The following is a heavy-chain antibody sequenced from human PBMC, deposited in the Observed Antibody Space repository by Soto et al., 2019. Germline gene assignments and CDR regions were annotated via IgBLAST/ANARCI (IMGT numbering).Heavy chain of an antibody. D-gene: IGHD2-2*01. CDR3: AKTDPILVVPAAPRTDAFDI. V-gene: IGHV3-11*01. J-gene: IGHJ3*02. Sequence: PGGSLRLSCAASGFTFSDYYMSWIRPAPGKGLEWVSYISSSGSTIYYADSVKGRFTKSRDNAKNSLYLQRNSLRAEDTAVYYCAKTDPILVVPAAPRTDAFDIWGQGTMVTVSS. CDR1: GFTFSDYY. CDR2: ISSSGSTI.